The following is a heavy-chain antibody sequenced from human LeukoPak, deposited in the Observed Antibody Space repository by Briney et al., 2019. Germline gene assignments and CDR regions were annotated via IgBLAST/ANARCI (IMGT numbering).Heavy chain of an antibody. J-gene: IGHJ5*02. CDR2: ISSSGSTI. CDR3: AGQSRLGYCSGGSCYSQPFDP. D-gene: IGHD2-15*01. Sequence: GGSLRLSCAASGFTFSSYEMNWVRQAPGKGLEWVSYISSSGSTIYYADSVKGRFTISRDNAKNSLYLQMNSLRAEDTAVYYCAGQSRLGYCSGGSCYSQPFDPWGQGTLVTVSS. CDR1: GFTFSSYE. V-gene: IGHV3-48*03.